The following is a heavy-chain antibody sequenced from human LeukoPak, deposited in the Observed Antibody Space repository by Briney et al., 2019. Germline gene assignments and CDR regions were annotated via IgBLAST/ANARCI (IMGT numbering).Heavy chain of an antibody. J-gene: IGHJ4*02. Sequence: GGSLRLSCAASGFTFSSYGMHWVRQAPGKGLEWVAFIRYDGSNKYYADSVKGRFTISRDNSKNTLYLQMNSLRAEDTAVYYCANPGGLTGWVYFDYWGQGTLVTVSS. V-gene: IGHV3-30*02. CDR1: GFTFSSYG. CDR3: ANPGGLTGWVYFDY. CDR2: IRYDGSNK. D-gene: IGHD3-9*01.